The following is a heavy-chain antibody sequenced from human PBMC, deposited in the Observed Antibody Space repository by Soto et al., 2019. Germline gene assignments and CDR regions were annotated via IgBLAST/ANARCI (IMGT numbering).Heavy chain of an antibody. Sequence: PGGSLRLSCAASGFTFSSYGMHWVRQAPGKGLEWVAVISYDGSNKYYADSVKGRFTISRDNSKNTLYLQMNSLRAEDTAVYYCAEDLEPYDSSGYPLLGYFDYWGQGTLVTVSS. J-gene: IGHJ4*02. CDR1: GFTFSSYG. CDR2: ISYDGSNK. D-gene: IGHD3-22*01. CDR3: AEDLEPYDSSGYPLLGYFDY. V-gene: IGHV3-30*18.